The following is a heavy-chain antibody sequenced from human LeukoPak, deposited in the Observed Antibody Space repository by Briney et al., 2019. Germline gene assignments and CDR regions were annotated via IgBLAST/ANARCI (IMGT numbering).Heavy chain of an antibody. J-gene: IGHJ6*02. D-gene: IGHD6-19*01. CDR2: ISYDGSNK. Sequence: PGGSLRLSCAASGFTFSSYAMHWVRQAPGKGLEWVAVISYDGSNKYYADSVKSRFTISRDNSKNTLYLQMNSLRAEDTAVYYCARDYSSGWYWSYYGMDVWGQGTTVTVSS. CDR3: ARDYSSGWYWSYYGMDV. CDR1: GFTFSSYA. V-gene: IGHV3-30-3*01.